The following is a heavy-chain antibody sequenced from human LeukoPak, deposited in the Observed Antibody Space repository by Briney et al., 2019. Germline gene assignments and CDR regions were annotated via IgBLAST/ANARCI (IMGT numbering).Heavy chain of an antibody. Sequence: GGSLRLSCAASGFTFSTYGMSWVRQAPGKGLEWVPAISGSGGSTYYADSVKGRFTISRDNAENSLYLQMNSLRAEDTAVYYCAELGITMIGGVWGKGTTVTISS. CDR1: GFTFSTYG. J-gene: IGHJ6*04. CDR3: AELGITMIGGV. CDR2: ISGSGGST. D-gene: IGHD3-10*02. V-gene: IGHV3-23*01.